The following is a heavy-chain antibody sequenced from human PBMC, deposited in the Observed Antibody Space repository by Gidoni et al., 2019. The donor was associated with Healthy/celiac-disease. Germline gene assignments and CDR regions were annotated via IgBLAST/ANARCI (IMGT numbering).Heavy chain of an antibody. D-gene: IGHD3-22*01. CDR2: IYWNDDK. Sequence: QITLKESGPTLVKPTQTLTLTCTFSGFSLSTSGVGVGWIRQPPGKALEWLALIYWNDDKRYSPSLKSRLTITKDTSKNQVVLTMTNMDPVDTATYYCAHRRPYYDPTLDAFDIWGQGTMVTVSS. J-gene: IGHJ3*02. CDR3: AHRRPYYDPTLDAFDI. V-gene: IGHV2-5*01. CDR1: GFSLSTSGVG.